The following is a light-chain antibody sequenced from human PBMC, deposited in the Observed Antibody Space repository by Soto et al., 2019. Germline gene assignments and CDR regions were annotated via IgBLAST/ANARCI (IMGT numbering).Light chain of an antibody. CDR1: QSVGGN. J-gene: IGKJ5*01. CDR3: QQYGTPRSVT. CDR2: GAS. Sequence: EIVLTQSPGSLSLSPGDRATLSCRASQSVGGNVAWYQQIPGQPPKLIIYGASGRADGIPHRFSGSGFGTDFTLTISKVEPEDFAVYYCQQYGTPRSVTFGQGTRLEIK. V-gene: IGKV3-20*01.